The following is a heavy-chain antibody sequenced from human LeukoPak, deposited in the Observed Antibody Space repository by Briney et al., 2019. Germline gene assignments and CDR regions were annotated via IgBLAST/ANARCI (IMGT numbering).Heavy chain of an antibody. V-gene: IGHV3-33*01. Sequence: GRSLRLSCAASGFPFSSYGRHWVRQAPGKGLEWVARLVYDERNDYANSVKGRFTISRDNSKNTLYLQMNSLRAEDTAVYYCARVGRSDAFDIWGQGTMVTVSS. CDR3: ARVGRSDAFDI. CDR1: GFPFSSYG. CDR2: LVYDERN. J-gene: IGHJ3*02.